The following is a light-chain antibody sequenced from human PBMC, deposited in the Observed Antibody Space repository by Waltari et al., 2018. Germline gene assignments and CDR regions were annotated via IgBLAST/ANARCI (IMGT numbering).Light chain of an antibody. CDR2: VNSDGSH. Sequence: QLVLTQSPSASASLGASVRLTCTLSSGHSSNVIAWLPQQPEKGPRYLMKVNSDGSHSKGDKIPYRFAGSSSGTEHSLTISSLQSEDEADYYCQTGGHGTWVFGGGTKLTVL. J-gene: IGLJ3*02. CDR1: SGHSSNV. V-gene: IGLV4-69*01. CDR3: QTGGHGTWV.